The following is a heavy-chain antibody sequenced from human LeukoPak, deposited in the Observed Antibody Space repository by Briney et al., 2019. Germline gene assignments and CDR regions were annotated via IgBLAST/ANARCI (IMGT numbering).Heavy chain of an antibody. D-gene: IGHD5-18*01. CDR1: GYSISSGYY. V-gene: IGHV4-38-2*02. J-gene: IGHJ4*02. CDR3: ARLHGYSYGYIAY. Sequence: SETLSLTCTVSGYSISSGYYWSWIRQPPGKGLEWIGSIYHTRSTYYNLSLKSRVTISVDTSKNQFSLKLSSVTAADTAVYYCARLHGYSYGYIAYWGQGTLVTVSS. CDR2: IYHTRST.